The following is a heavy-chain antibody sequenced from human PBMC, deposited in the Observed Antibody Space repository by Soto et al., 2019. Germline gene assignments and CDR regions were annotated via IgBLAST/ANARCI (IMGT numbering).Heavy chain of an antibody. CDR3: ARHGGDVVMVRD. V-gene: IGHV4-31*03. Sequence: TLSLTCSVSGASIASGGHYWTWIRQHPGKGMEWVGHINDPGTTHYNPSLRSRVTMSTDTSKSQFSLNLCSVTAADTAIYFCARHGGDVVMVRDWGQGIQVTVSS. D-gene: IGHD2-15*01. J-gene: IGHJ4*02. CDR2: INDPGTT. CDR1: GASIASGGHY.